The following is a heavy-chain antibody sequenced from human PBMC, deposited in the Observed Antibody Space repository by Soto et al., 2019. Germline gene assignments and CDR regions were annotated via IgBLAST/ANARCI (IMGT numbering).Heavy chain of an antibody. CDR1: GFTFDDYA. V-gene: IGHV3-9*01. CDR3: AKDTGHSGYDGPVDY. D-gene: IGHD5-12*01. Sequence: GGSLRLSCAASGFTFDDYAMHWVRQAPGKGLEWVSGISWNSGSIGYADSVKGRFTISRDNAKNSLYLQMNSLRAEDTALYYCAKDTGHSGYDGPVDYWGQGTLVTVSS. CDR2: ISWNSGSI. J-gene: IGHJ4*02.